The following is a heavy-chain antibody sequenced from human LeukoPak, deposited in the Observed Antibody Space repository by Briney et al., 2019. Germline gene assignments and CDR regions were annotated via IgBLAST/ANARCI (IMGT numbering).Heavy chain of an antibody. J-gene: IGHJ5*02. CDR1: GGSISSYY. CDR3: ARRERYFNRNWFDP. CDR2: IYSSGTI. V-gene: IGHV4-4*07. Sequence: SETLSLTCSVSGGSISSYYWSWIRQPAGKGLEWIGRIYSSGTITYNPSLQSRVTMSVDTSKNQFSLKLSSVTAADTAVYYCARRERYFNRNWFDPWGQGTLVTVSS. D-gene: IGHD3-9*01.